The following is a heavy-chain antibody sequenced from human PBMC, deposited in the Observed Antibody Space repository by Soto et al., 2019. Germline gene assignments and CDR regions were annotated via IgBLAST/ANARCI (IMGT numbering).Heavy chain of an antibody. CDR3: ASGQGVVVTEGGYFQH. J-gene: IGHJ1*01. V-gene: IGHV3-53*01. D-gene: IGHD2-21*02. CDR2: IYSGGST. CDR1: GFTVSSNY. Sequence: GGSLRLSCAASGFTVSSNYMSWVRQAPGKGLEWVSVIYSGGSTYYADSVKGRFTISRDNSKNTLYLQMNSLRAEDTAVYYCASGQGVVVTEGGYFQHWGQGTLVTVSS.